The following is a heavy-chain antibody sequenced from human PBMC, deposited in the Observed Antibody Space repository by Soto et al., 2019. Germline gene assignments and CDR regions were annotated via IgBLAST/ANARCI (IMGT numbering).Heavy chain of an antibody. CDR1: GGTFSSYT. CDR2: IIPILGIA. Sequence: EASVKVSCKASGGTFSSYTISWVRQAPGQGLEWMGRIIPILGIANYAQKFQGRVTITADKSTSTAYMELSSLRSEDTAVYYCATLFNYYDSRGYAEYYFDYWGQGTLVTVSS. V-gene: IGHV1-69*02. CDR3: ATLFNYYDSRGYAEYYFDY. J-gene: IGHJ4*02. D-gene: IGHD3-22*01.